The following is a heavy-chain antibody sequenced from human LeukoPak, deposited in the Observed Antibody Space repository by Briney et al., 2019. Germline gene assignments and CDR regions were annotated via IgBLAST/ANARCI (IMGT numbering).Heavy chain of an antibody. Sequence: SETLSLTCAVSGDSFSSHYWTWIRQSPGTGLEWIGYISHIGRTNYNPSLKSRVTISIDTSKNQFSLKLRSVTAADTAVYYCARDDSGYDSIYYYGMDVWGQGTTVTVSS. V-gene: IGHV4-59*11. D-gene: IGHD5-12*01. CDR1: GDSFSSHY. CDR3: ARDDSGYDSIYYYGMDV. J-gene: IGHJ6*02. CDR2: ISHIGRT.